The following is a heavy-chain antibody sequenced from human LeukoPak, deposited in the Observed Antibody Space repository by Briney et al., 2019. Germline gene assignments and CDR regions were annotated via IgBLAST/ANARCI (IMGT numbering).Heavy chain of an antibody. CDR3: ARGRIGGWTDY. J-gene: IGHJ4*02. V-gene: IGHV3-74*01. Sequence: GGSLRLSWAASGFTFSDYWMHWVRQAPGKGLMWVSRIKTDGRSTNYADSVKGRFTISRDNAKNTLYLQMNSLRAEDTAVYYCARGRIGGWTDYWGQGTLVTVSS. CDR2: IKTDGRST. D-gene: IGHD6-19*01. CDR1: GFTFSDYW.